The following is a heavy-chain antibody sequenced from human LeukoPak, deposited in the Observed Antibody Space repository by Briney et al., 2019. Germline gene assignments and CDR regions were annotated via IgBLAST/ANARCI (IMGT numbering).Heavy chain of an antibody. V-gene: IGHV1-2*02. CDR3: ARGSLKSSADGFDF. CDR1: GYTFSDYY. J-gene: IGHJ3*01. Sequence: ASVKVSRKASGYTFSDYYMHWVRQAPGQGLEWMGWINPNSGGANYAQSFQGRVALTRDTSITTAYMEVSRLTSDDTAVYYCARGSLKSSADGFDFWGQGTMVTVS. CDR2: INPNSGGA.